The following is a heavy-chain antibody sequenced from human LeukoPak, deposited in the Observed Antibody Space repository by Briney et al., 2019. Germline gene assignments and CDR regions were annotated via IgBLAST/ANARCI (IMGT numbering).Heavy chain of an antibody. CDR3: ARHKNSGTYPLDF. Sequence: SETLSLICTVSGDSITGYYWSWIRQPPGRELEYIGFIRYSGSTKYNPSLQSRVTMSVDTSKNQFSLKLTSVTAADTAVYYCARHKNSGTYPLDFWGQGTLVTVSS. CDR2: IRYSGST. V-gene: IGHV4-59*08. CDR1: GDSITGYY. D-gene: IGHD1-7*01. J-gene: IGHJ4*02.